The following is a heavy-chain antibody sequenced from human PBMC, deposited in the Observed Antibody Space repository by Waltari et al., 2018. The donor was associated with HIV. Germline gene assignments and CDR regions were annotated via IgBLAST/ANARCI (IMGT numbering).Heavy chain of an antibody. Sequence: QVQLVQSGAEVKKPGASVKVSCKVSGYTLTELSMHWVRQAPGNGLEWMGGFDPEDGETIYAQKFQGRVTMTEDTSTDTAYMELSSLRSEDTAVYYCATDLAAAGFQKGLRWDCDYWGQGTLVTVSS. CDR1: GYTLTELS. V-gene: IGHV1-24*01. J-gene: IGHJ4*02. CDR3: ATDLAAAGFQKGLRWDCDY. CDR2: FDPEDGET. D-gene: IGHD6-13*01.